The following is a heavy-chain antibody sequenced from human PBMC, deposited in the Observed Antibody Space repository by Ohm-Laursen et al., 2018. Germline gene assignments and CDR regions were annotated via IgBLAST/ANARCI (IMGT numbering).Heavy chain of an antibody. J-gene: IGHJ4*02. D-gene: IGHD5-24*01. CDR2: IYWNHDT. V-gene: IGHV2-5*04. CDR1: GGSISGYY. Sequence: TLSLTCTVSGGSISGYYWSWIRQPPGEAPEWLALIYWNHDTLYSPSLKSRLTITQDTSKNQVVLTMTNMDPVDTGTYYCVQRVSPGPFNFWGQGSLVTVSS. CDR3: VQRVSPGPFNF.